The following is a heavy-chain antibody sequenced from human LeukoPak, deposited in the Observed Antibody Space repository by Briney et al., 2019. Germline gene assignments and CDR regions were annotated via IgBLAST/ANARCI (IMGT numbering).Heavy chain of an antibody. CDR3: ATCGYSYGSEFDY. D-gene: IGHD5-18*01. Sequence: SVKVSCKASGGTFSSYAISWVRQAPGQGLEWMGGIIPIFGTANYAQKFQGRVTITTDESTSTAYMELSSLRSEDTAVYYCATCGYSYGSEFDYWGQGTLVTVSS. J-gene: IGHJ4*02. CDR1: GGTFSSYA. V-gene: IGHV1-69*05. CDR2: IIPIFGTA.